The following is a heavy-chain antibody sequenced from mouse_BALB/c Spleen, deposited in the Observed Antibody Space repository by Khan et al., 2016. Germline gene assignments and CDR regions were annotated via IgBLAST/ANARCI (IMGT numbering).Heavy chain of an antibody. D-gene: IGHD2-2*01. J-gene: IGHJ4*01. CDR2: IWGDGST. CDR3: ARHGWGYYAMDY. V-gene: IGHV2-6-7*01. Sequence: QVQLKQSGPGLVAPSQSLSITCTVSGFSIIAYGVNWVRQPPGKGLEWLGMIWGDGSTDYNSALKSRLNITKDNSTSQVFLKMNSQQTDDTAKYNCARHGWGYYAMDYWGQGTSVTVSS. CDR1: GFSIIAYG.